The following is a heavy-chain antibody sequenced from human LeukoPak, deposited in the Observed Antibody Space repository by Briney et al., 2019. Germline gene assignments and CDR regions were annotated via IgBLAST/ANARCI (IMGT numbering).Heavy chain of an antibody. CDR1: GFTFSNSG. V-gene: IGHV3-33*01. CDR3: ARDKYSYNYAIDY. J-gene: IGHJ4*02. D-gene: IGHD5-18*01. Sequence: GTSLRLSCAASGFTFSNSGMHWVRQAPGKGLEWVAVVWYDGSNKYYADSVKGRFTISRDNSKNTLYLQMNSLRTEDTAVYYCARDKYSYNYAIDYWGQGTLLTVSS. CDR2: VWYDGSNK.